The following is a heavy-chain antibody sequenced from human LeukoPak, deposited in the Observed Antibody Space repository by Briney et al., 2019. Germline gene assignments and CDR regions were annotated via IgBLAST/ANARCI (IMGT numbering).Heavy chain of an antibody. Sequence: SETLSLTCAVYGGSFSGYYWSWIRQPPGKGLEWIGEINHSGSTNYNPSLKSRVTISVDTSKNQFSLKLSSVTAADTAVYYCVKAAAGHFDYWGQGTLVTVSS. CDR2: INHSGST. J-gene: IGHJ4*02. V-gene: IGHV4-34*01. CDR1: GGSFSGYY. CDR3: VKAAAGHFDY. D-gene: IGHD6-13*01.